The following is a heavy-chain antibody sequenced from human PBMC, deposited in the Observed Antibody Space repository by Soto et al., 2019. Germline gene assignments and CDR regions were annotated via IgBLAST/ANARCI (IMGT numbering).Heavy chain of an antibody. CDR3: ARLAARIGALDY. V-gene: IGHV1-3*01. CDR1: GYTFTSYA. J-gene: IGHJ4*02. D-gene: IGHD6-6*01. CDR2: INAGNGNT. Sequence: ASVKVSCKASGYTFTSYAMHWVRQAPGQRLEWMGWINAGNGNTKYSQKFQGRVTITRDTSASTAYMELSSLRSEDTAVYYCARLAARIGALDYWGQGTLVTVSS.